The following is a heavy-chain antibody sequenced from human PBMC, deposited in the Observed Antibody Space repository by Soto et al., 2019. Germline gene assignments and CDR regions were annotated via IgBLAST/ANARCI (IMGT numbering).Heavy chain of an antibody. CDR3: AKDLGPLRLLNYYFYGLDI. J-gene: IGHJ6*02. Sequence: GGSLRLSCNASGFTVSSTYMSWVRQAPGMGLEWVAVIASGASTHYADSVKGRFTISRDIPKNMIYLQLHTLRAEDTAVYYCAKDLGPLRLLNYYFYGLDIWGQGTTVTVSS. V-gene: IGHV3-53*01. CDR1: GFTVSSTY. CDR2: IASGAST. D-gene: IGHD2-15*01.